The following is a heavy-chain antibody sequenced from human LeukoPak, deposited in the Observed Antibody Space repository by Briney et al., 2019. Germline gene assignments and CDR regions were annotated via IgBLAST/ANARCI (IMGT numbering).Heavy chain of an antibody. CDR3: ARETFLDY. V-gene: IGHV3-64*01. CDR1: GSTFSSYA. D-gene: IGHD2/OR15-2a*01. Sequence: GGSLRLSCAASGSTFSSYAMHWVRQAPGKGLEYVSAISSNGGSTYYANSVKGRFTISRDNSKNTLYLQMGSLRAEDMAVYYCARETFLDYWGQGTLVTVSS. J-gene: IGHJ4*02. CDR2: ISSNGGST.